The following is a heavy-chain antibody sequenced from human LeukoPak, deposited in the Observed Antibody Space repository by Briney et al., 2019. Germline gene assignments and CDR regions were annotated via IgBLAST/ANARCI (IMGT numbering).Heavy chain of an antibody. D-gene: IGHD3-10*01. CDR2: IYSGGGT. CDR3: ARDPFGSSASGFGY. CDR1: GFTVSSNY. J-gene: IGHJ4*02. V-gene: IGHV3-53*01. Sequence: GGSLRLSCAASGFTVSSNYMSWVRQAPWKGLEWVSVIYSGGGTYYADSVKGRFTISRDNSKNTLYLQMNSLRAEDTAVYYCARDPFGSSASGFGYWGQGTLVTVSS.